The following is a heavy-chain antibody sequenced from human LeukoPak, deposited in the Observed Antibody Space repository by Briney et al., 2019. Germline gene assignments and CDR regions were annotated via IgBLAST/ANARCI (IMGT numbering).Heavy chain of an antibody. V-gene: IGHV3-7*01. CDR2: IKQDGSDK. CDR1: GFTFSSYW. CDR3: ARDGDSSTFDY. J-gene: IGHJ4*02. D-gene: IGHD3-3*01. Sequence: GGSLRLSCAASGFTFSSYWMTWVRQAPGKGLEWVANIKQDGSDKYYVDSVKGRFTISRDNAKNSLYLQMNSLRAEDTAVYYCARDGDSSTFDYWGQGTLVTVSS.